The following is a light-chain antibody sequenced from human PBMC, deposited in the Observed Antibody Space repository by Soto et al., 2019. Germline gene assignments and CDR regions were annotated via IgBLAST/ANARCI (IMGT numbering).Light chain of an antibody. J-gene: IGLJ1*01. Sequence: QSVLTQPASVSGSPGQSITISCTGTSSDVGGYNYVSWYQQHPDKAPKLMIYEVSNRPSGVSNRFSGSKSGNTASLTISGLQAEDEADYYCSSYISSSTYVFGSGTKVTVL. V-gene: IGLV2-14*01. CDR3: SSYISSSTYV. CDR1: SSDVGGYNY. CDR2: EVS.